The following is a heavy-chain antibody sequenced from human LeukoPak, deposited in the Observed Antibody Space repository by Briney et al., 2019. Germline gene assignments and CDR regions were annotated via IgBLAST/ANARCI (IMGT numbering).Heavy chain of an antibody. J-gene: IGHJ1*01. D-gene: IGHD1-26*01. V-gene: IGHV3-23*01. CDR3: AKEYSGSYYGYFQH. CDR1: GFTFSSYA. CDR2: IVGSGDNT. Sequence: GGSLRLSCAASGFTFSSYAMSWVRQAPGKGLEWVSAIVGSGDNTYYVDSVKGRFTISRDNSKNTLYLQMNSLRAEDTAVYYCAKEYSGSYYGYFQHWGQGTLVTVSS.